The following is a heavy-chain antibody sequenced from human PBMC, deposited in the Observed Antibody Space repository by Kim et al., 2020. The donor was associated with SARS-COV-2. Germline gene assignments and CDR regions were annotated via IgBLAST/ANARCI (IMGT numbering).Heavy chain of an antibody. V-gene: IGHV3-33*06. CDR3: AKVSPGGLYFDY. J-gene: IGHJ4*02. CDR1: GFTFSSYG. Sequence: GGSLRLSCAASGFTFSSYGMHWVRQDPGKGLEWVAVIWYDGSNKYYADSVKGRFTISRDNSKNTLYLQMNSLRAEDTAVYYCAKVSPGGLYFDYWGQGTLVTVSS. CDR2: IWYDGSNK. D-gene: IGHD3-10*01.